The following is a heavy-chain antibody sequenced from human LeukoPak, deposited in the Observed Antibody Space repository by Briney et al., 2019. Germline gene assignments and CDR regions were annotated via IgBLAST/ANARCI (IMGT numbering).Heavy chain of an antibody. D-gene: IGHD2-15*01. J-gene: IGHJ6*02. CDR1: GYTFTSYG. V-gene: IGHV1-18*01. Sequence: ASVKVSCKASGYTFTSYGISWVRQAPGQGLEWMGWISAYNGNTNYAQKLQGRVTMTTDTSTSTAYMELRSLRSDDTAVYYCARDGDIVVVVAAAPYIYYYGMDVWGQGTTVTVSS. CDR2: ISAYNGNT. CDR3: ARDGDIVVVVAAAPYIYYYGMDV.